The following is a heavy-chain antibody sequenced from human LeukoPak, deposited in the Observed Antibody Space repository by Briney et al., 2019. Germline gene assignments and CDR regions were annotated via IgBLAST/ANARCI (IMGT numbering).Heavy chain of an antibody. CDR1: GYSLSSGYY. CDR3: ASTYSSGWYIDY. CDR2: IYHSGST. D-gene: IGHD6-19*01. V-gene: IGHV4-38-2*02. J-gene: IGHJ4*02. Sequence: SETLSLTCTVSGYSLSSGYYWGWIRQPPGKGLEWIGSIYHSGSTYYNPSLKSRVTISVDTSKNQFSLKLSSVTAADTAVYYCASTYSSGWYIDYWGQGTLVTVSS.